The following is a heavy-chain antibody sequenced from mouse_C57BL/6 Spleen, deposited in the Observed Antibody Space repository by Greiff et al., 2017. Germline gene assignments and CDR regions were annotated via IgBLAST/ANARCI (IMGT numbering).Heavy chain of an antibody. CDR2: IYPSDSET. J-gene: IGHJ4*01. CDR1: GYTFTSYW. CDR3: ARGGYAMDD. Sequence: VQLQQPGAELVRPGSSVKLSCKASGYTFTSYWMDWVKQRPGQGLEWIGNIYPSDSETHYNQKFKDKDTLTVDKSSSTAYMQLSSLTSEDSAVYYCARGGYAMDDWGQGTSVTVSS. V-gene: IGHV1-61*01.